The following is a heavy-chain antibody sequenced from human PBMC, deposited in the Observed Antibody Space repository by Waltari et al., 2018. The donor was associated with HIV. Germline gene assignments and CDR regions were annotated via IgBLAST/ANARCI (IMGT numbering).Heavy chain of an antibody. V-gene: IGHV3-11*01. CDR1: GFSFSDYY. D-gene: IGHD3-3*01. J-gene: IGHJ5*01. Sequence: QVQLVESGGGLVKPGGSLRLSCVASGFSFSDYYLSWIRLAPGKGREWVASISRRGNNTHNADSGQGRLTISRDNAKNSLYLQMNNLRAEDTAVYYCARTKYDLWSGSYFDSWGQGTLVTVSS. CDR2: ISRRGNNT. CDR3: ARTKYDLWSGSYFDS.